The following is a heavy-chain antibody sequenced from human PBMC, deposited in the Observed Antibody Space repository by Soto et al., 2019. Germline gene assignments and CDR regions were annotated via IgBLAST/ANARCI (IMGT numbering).Heavy chain of an antibody. J-gene: IGHJ5*02. CDR3: VRELDGYGRFDP. CDR2: IKLVGREK. Sequence: GPLRLSCSASGFIFRRYWMAWVRQAPGKGLEWVATIKLVGREKNYLDSVDVRFTISRDDAENSMSLQMSSLSGEDTAVYSCVRELDGYGRFDPWGQGTLVTVPS. V-gene: IGHV3-7*01. D-gene: IGHD3-3*01. CDR1: GFIFRRYW.